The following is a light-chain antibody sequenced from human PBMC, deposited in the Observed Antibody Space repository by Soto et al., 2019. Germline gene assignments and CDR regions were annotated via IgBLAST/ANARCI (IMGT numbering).Light chain of an antibody. Sequence: DIVMTQSPLSLPVTPGEPASISCRSSQSLLHSNGYNYLDWYPQTPGQSPQLLIYLGSNRASGVPYRFSGSGSGTDFTLKISRVEAEDVGVYYCMQALQTPRTFGQGTKVEIK. J-gene: IGKJ1*01. CDR3: MQALQTPRT. CDR2: LGS. V-gene: IGKV2-28*01. CDR1: QSLLHSNGYNY.